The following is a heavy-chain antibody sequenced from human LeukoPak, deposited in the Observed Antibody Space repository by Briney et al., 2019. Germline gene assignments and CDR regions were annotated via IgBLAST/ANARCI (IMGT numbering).Heavy chain of an antibody. V-gene: IGHV1-2*02. Sequence: GASVTVSFTASVYTFTVYYMHWVRQAPGQGLEWMGWINPNSGGTNYAQKFQGRVTMTRDTSISTAYMELSRLRSDDTAVYYCARTPRTVTTRVFDYWGQGTLVTVSS. CDR1: VYTFTVYY. J-gene: IGHJ4*02. D-gene: IGHD4-17*01. CDR3: ARTPRTVTTRVFDY. CDR2: INPNSGGT.